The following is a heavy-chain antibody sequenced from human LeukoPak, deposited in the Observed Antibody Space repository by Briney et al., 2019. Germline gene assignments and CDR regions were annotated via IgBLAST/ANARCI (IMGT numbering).Heavy chain of an antibody. Sequence: PGGSLRLSCAVSGFIFSDYTMTWVRQAPGKGLEWVSYISTSSSTIYYADSVKGRFTISRDNTKNALYLQMNSLRAEDTAVYYCARVPSGYTLGYGYYYYYMDVWGKGTTVTVS. V-gene: IGHV3-48*04. CDR2: ISTSSSTI. D-gene: IGHD5-18*01. CDR3: ARVPSGYTLGYGYYYYYMDV. J-gene: IGHJ6*03. CDR1: GFIFSDYT.